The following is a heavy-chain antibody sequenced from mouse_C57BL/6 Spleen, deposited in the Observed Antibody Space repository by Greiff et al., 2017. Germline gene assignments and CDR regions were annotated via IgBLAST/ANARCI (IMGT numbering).Heavy chain of an antibody. CDR2: INPNNGGT. D-gene: IGHD1-1*01. Sequence: VQLQQSGPELVKPGASVKMSCKASGYTFTDYYMHWVKQSHGKSLEWIGYINPNNGGTSYNQKFKGKATLTVNKSSSTADMELRSLTSEDSAVYYGAREGYGSSYWYFDVWGTGTTVTVS. CDR1: GYTFTDYY. J-gene: IGHJ1*03. V-gene: IGHV1-22*01. CDR3: AREGYGSSYWYFDV.